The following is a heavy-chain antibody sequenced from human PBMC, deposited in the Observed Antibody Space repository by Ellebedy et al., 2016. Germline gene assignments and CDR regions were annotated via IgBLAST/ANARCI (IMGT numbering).Heavy chain of an antibody. CDR3: ARVRWDTSPGGTRHYFDY. Sequence: SQTLSLTCAISGDSVSGNSVAWNWIRQSPSRGLEWLGRTYYRSNWYDDYAVSVKSRITIDPDTSKNQFSLQLSSVTPEDTAVYYCARVRWDTSPGGTRHYFDYWGQGTLVTVSS. J-gene: IGHJ4*02. CDR1: GDSVSGNSVA. CDR2: TYYRSNWYD. D-gene: IGHD6-13*01. V-gene: IGHV6-1*01.